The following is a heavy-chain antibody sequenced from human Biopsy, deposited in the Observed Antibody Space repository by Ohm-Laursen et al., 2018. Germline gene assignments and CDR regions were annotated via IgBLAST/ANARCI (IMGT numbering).Heavy chain of an antibody. CDR1: GDSLTSGPEN. CDR3: ARGMRSSGWPYFDS. Sequence: TLSLTCSVSGDSLTSGPENWSWIRQSPGQGPEYIGFIYSGGNTNYNPSLKNRVTMSVDTSKNQFYLKLYSVTAADTAVYYCARGMRSSGWPYFDSWGQGTLVTVSS. J-gene: IGHJ4*02. V-gene: IGHV4-61*01. CDR2: IYSGGNT. D-gene: IGHD6-19*01.